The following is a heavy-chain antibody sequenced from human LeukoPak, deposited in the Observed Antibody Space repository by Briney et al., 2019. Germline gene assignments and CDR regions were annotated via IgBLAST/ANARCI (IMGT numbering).Heavy chain of an antibody. CDR1: GFTFSSYA. Sequence: GGSLRLSCAASGFTFSSYAMSWVRQAPGKGLEWVSAISGSGGSSYYADSVKGRFTISRDNSKNTLYLQMNSLRAEDTAVYYCAKVTRRYCTNGVCSGAGNDYWGQGTLVTVSS. D-gene: IGHD2-8*01. J-gene: IGHJ4*02. CDR3: AKVTRRYCTNGVCSGAGNDY. CDR2: ISGSGGSS. V-gene: IGHV3-23*01.